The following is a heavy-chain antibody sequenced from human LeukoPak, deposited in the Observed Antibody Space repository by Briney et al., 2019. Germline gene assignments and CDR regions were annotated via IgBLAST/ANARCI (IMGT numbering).Heavy chain of an antibody. CDR2: IYYSGST. CDR1: GGSISSYY. CDR3: ARAMRRRPDAFDI. J-gene: IGHJ3*02. Sequence: SETLSLTCTVSGGSISSYYWSWIRQPPGKGLEWSGYIYYSGSTNYNPSLKSRVTISVDTSKNQFSLKLSSVTAADTAVYYCARAMRRRPDAFDIWGQGTMVTVSS. V-gene: IGHV4-59*01.